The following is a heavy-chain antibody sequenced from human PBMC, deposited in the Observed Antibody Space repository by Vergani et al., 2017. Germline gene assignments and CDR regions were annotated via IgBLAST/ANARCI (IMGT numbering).Heavy chain of an antibody. CDR1: GGSFSGYY. CDR2: INHSGST. Sequence: QVQLQQWGAGLLKPSETLSLTCAVYGGSFSGYYWSWIRQPPGKGLEWIGEINHSGSTNYNPSLKSRVPISVDTSKNQFSLKLSSVTAAEPAVYYCARGRGYCSSTSCSKTYYYYYYMDVWGKGTTVTVSS. D-gene: IGHD2-2*01. CDR3: ARGRGYCSSTSCSKTYYYYYYMDV. V-gene: IGHV4-34*01. J-gene: IGHJ6*03.